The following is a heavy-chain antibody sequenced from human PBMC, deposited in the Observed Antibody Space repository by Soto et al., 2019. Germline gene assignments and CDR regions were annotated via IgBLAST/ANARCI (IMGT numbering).Heavy chain of an antibody. CDR1: GFTFSSYG. J-gene: IGHJ6*02. CDR3: AKSMTTASNHYYGMDV. CDR2: ISYDGSNK. D-gene: IGHD4-17*01. Sequence: QVQLVESGGGVVQPGRSLRLSCAASGFTFSSYGMHWVRQAPGKGLEWVAVISYDGSNKYYADSVKGRFTISRDNSKKTLYLQRNSLRAEDTAVYYCAKSMTTASNHYYGMDVWGQGTTVTVSS. V-gene: IGHV3-30*18.